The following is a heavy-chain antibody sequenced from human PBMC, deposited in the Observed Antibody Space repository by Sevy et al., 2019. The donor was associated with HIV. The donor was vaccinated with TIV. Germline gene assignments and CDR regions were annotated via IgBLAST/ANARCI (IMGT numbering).Heavy chain of an antibody. V-gene: IGHV1-2*02. CDR2: MNTNSDFT. CDR1: GYTFIDHY. CDR3: ARGGGVVREYGGDY. D-gene: IGHD3-10*01. Sequence: ASVKVSCKASGYTFIDHYIHWVRQAPGQGLEGMGWMNTNSDFTKSAQNFQGRVTMTRDTSIDTVYMELRRLTSDDTALYYWARGGGVVREYGGDYWGQGTLVTVSS. J-gene: IGHJ4*02.